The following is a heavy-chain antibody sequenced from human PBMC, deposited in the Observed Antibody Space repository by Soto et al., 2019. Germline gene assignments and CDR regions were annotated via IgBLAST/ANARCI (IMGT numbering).Heavy chain of an antibody. CDR3: ASSPPPTVTMYSRYFDL. D-gene: IGHD4-17*01. V-gene: IGHV1-69*06. CDR1: GGTFSSYA. J-gene: IGHJ2*01. CDR2: IIPIFGTA. Sequence: ASVKVSCKASGGTFSSYAINWVRQAPGQGLGWMGGIIPIFGTANYAQKFQGRVTITADKSTNTAYMELRSLRSEDTAVYYCASSPPPTVTMYSRYFDLWGRGTLVTVSS.